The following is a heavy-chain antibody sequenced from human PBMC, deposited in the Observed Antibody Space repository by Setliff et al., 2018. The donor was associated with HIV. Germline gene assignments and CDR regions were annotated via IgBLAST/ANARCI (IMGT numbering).Heavy chain of an antibody. CDR3: ARIDPGKFWSLDC. CDR1: GGSISSGGYS. CDR2: IYHSGST. J-gene: IGHJ4*02. Sequence: SETLSLTCAVSGGSISSGGYSWNWIRQPPGKGLEWIGYIYHSGSTFYNPSLKSRVTISVESAKNFFSLKLTSVTAADTAVYYCARIDPGKFWSLDCWGRGTLVTVSS. V-gene: IGHV4-30-2*01. D-gene: IGHD1-1*01.